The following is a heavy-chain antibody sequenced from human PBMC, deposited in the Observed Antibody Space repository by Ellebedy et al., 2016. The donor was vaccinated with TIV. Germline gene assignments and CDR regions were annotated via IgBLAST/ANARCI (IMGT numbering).Heavy chain of an antibody. Sequence: SVKVSXKASGGTFSSYAISWVRQAPGQGLEWMGGIIPIFGTANYAQKFQGRVTITADESTSTAYMELSSLRSEDTAVYYCARDRKVVGATVFDYWGQGTLVTVSS. CDR1: GGTFSSYA. V-gene: IGHV1-69*13. CDR2: IIPIFGTA. J-gene: IGHJ4*02. CDR3: ARDRKVVGATVFDY. D-gene: IGHD1-26*01.